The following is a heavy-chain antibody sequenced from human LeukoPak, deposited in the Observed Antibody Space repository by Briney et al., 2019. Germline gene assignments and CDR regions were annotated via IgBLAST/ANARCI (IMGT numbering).Heavy chain of an antibody. D-gene: IGHD6-19*01. CDR3: AKSYRSSGWYFDY. CDR1: GFTFSSYA. Sequence: GGSLRLSCAASGFTFSSYAMSWVRQAPGQGLEWVSAISGSGGSTYYADSVKGRFTVSRDNSKNTLYLQMNSLRVEDTAVYYCAKSYRSSGWYFDYWGQGTLVTVSS. V-gene: IGHV3-23*01. J-gene: IGHJ4*02. CDR2: ISGSGGST.